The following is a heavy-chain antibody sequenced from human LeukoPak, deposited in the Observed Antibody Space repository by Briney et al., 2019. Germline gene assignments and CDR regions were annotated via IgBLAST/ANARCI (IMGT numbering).Heavy chain of an antibody. Sequence: PGGSLRLSCTASGFTFSFYMMNWVRQAPGKGLECVSSISTSSSHIYYADSLKGRFTVSRDNAKSSLYLQMNNLRAEDTAVYYCARDDNWNDKPFDLWGQGTLVTVSS. D-gene: IGHD1-20*01. J-gene: IGHJ4*02. CDR3: ARDDNWNDKPFDL. CDR1: GFTFSFYM. V-gene: IGHV3-21*01. CDR2: ISTSSSHI.